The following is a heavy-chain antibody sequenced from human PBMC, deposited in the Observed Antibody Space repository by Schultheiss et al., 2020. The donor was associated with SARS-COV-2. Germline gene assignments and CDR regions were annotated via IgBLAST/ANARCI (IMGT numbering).Heavy chain of an antibody. CDR2: ISSSGSTI. CDR3: ARDSESNWNYSYYFDY. J-gene: IGHJ4*02. V-gene: IGHV3-48*01. CDR1: GFTFSSYA. D-gene: IGHD1-7*01. Sequence: GESLKISCAASGFTFSSYAMSWVRQAPGKGLEWVSYISSSGSTIYYADSVKGRFTISRDNSKNTLYLQMNSLRAEDTAVYYCARDSESNWNYSYYFDYWGQGTLVTVSS.